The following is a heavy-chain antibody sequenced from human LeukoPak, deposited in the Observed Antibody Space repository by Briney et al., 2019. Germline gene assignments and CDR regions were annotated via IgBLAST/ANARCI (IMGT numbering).Heavy chain of an antibody. CDR3: ARTLPEWGYFDY. J-gene: IGHJ4*02. Sequence: SETLSLTCAVYGGSFSGYYWSWIRQPPGKGLEWIGEINHSGSTNYNPSLKSRVTISVDTSKNQFSLKLSSVTAADTAVYYCARTLPEWGYFDYWGQGTLVTVSS. D-gene: IGHD1-26*01. CDR2: INHSGST. V-gene: IGHV4-34*09. CDR1: GGSFSGYY.